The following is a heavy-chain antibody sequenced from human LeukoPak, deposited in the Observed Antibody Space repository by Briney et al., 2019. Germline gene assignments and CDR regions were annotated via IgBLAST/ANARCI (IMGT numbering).Heavy chain of an antibody. CDR1: GDSISGYH. CDR3: ARFRGAGYSSSWYSPRGYYYMDV. D-gene: IGHD6-13*01. J-gene: IGHJ6*03. V-gene: IGHV4-34*01. CDR2: INRSGST. Sequence: PSETLSLTCGVYGDSISGYHWTYIRQPPGKGLEWIGEINRSGSTNYNPSLKSRVTISLDTSKNQFSLRLTSVTAADTAVYFCARFRGAGYSSSWYSPRGYYYMDVWGEGTTVTVSS.